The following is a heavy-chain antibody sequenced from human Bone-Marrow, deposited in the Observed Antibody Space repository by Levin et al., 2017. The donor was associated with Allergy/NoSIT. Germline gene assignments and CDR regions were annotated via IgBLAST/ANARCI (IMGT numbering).Heavy chain of an antibody. D-gene: IGHD2-15*01. V-gene: IGHV1-69*08. CDR2: IIPILRTT. J-gene: IGHJ4*02. Sequence: NTGGSLRLSCKASGNTFSSYTFTWVRQAPGQGLEWMGRIIPILRTTNYAQRFQGRITITADTSTSTTYMELSSLRPEDAAVYYCAWGLGYCSPNSCLNFRLDSWGQGTLVTVSS. CDR3: AWGLGYCSPNSCLNFRLDS. CDR1: GNTFSSYT.